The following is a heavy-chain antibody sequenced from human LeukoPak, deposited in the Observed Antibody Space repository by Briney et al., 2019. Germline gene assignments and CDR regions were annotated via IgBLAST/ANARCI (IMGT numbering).Heavy chain of an antibody. CDR3: ARVRSLLYGDYFDY. D-gene: IGHD4-17*01. Sequence: GGSLRLSCAASGFTFSSYWMSWVRQAPGKGLEWVANIKQDGSEKYYVDSVKGRFTISRDNAKNSLYLQMNSLRAEDTAVYYCARVRSLLYGDYFDYWGQGTLVTVSS. V-gene: IGHV3-7*01. CDR2: IKQDGSEK. J-gene: IGHJ4*02. CDR1: GFTFSSYW.